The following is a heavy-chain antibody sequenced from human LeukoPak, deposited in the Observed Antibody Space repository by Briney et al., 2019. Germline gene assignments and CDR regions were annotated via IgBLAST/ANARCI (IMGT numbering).Heavy chain of an antibody. CDR3: AGEDYFDSSGYASWRFDI. CDR2: IYYSGNT. V-gene: IGHV4-59*01. J-gene: IGHJ3*02. Sequence: SETLSLTCTVSGGSNSDYYWTWIRQPPGKGLEWIGHIYYSGNTIYNPSLKSRVTISVDTSKNQFSLKLTSVTTADTAVYYCAGEDYFDSSGYASWRFDIWGQGTMVTVSS. CDR1: GGSNSDYY. D-gene: IGHD3-22*01.